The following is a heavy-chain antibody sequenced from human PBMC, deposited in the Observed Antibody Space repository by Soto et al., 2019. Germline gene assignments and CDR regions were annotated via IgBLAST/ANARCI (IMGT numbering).Heavy chain of an antibody. D-gene: IGHD3-3*01. CDR3: ARDFAYFDS. CDR2: VYHTGRT. V-gene: IGHV4-61*01. Sequence: QVQLQESGPGLVKPSETLSLTCTVSGGSFKSGSYSWSWIRQPPAKALEWIGYVYHTGRTSYNPTLKSRVSISMDTSKNQFSLNLDSVTAADTAVYFCARDFAYFDSWGQGTLVTVSS. CDR1: GGSFKSGSYS. J-gene: IGHJ4*02.